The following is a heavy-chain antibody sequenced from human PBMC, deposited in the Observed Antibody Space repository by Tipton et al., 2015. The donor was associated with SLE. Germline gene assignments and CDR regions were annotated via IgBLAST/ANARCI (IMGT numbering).Heavy chain of an antibody. CDR1: GGSFSGYY. Sequence: TLSLTCAVYGGSFSGYYWSWIRQPPGKGLEWIGEINHSGSTNYNPSLKSRVTISVDTSKNQLSLKLSSVTAADTAVYYCAVGVATMGDAFDIWGQGTMVTVSS. D-gene: IGHD5-12*01. CDR3: AVGVATMGDAFDI. CDR2: INHSGST. J-gene: IGHJ3*02. V-gene: IGHV4-34*01.